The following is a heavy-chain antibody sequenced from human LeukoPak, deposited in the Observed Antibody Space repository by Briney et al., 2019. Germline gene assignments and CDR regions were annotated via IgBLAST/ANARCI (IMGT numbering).Heavy chain of an antibody. CDR2: IIPIFGTA. J-gene: IGHJ3*02. Sequence: SVKVSCKASGGTFSSYAISWVRQAPGQGLEWMGGIIPIFGTANYAQKFQGRVTITADESTSTAYMELSSLRSEDTAVYYCAKVSSYGPRSDAFDIWGQGTMVTVSS. CDR3: AKVSSYGPRSDAFDI. CDR1: GGTFSSYA. V-gene: IGHV1-69*13. D-gene: IGHD5-18*01.